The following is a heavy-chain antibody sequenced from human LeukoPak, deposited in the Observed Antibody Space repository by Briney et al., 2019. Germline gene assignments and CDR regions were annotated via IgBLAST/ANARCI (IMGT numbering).Heavy chain of an antibody. V-gene: IGHV4-34*01. Sequence: PSETLSLTCAVYGGSFSGYYWSWIRQPPGKGLEWIGEINHSGSTNYNPSLKSRVTISVDTSKNQFSLKLSSVTAADTAVYYCARGNEDYGDYDGDRYNWFDPWGQGTLVTVSS. J-gene: IGHJ5*02. CDR3: ARGNEDYGDYDGDRYNWFDP. CDR2: INHSGST. CDR1: GGSFSGYY. D-gene: IGHD4-17*01.